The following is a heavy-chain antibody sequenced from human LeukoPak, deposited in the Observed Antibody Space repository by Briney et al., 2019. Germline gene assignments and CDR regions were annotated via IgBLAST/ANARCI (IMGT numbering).Heavy chain of an antibody. CDR2: IIPIFGTA. J-gene: IGHJ4*02. V-gene: IGHV1-69*05. CDR3: ARDREVDTAMVRGYFDY. D-gene: IGHD5-18*01. Sequence: PVASVKVSCKASGGTFSSYAISWVRQAPGQGLEWMGGIIPIFGTANYAQRFQGRVTITTDESTSTAYMELSSLRSEDTAVYYCARDREVDTAMVRGYFDYWGQGTLVTVSS. CDR1: GGTFSSYA.